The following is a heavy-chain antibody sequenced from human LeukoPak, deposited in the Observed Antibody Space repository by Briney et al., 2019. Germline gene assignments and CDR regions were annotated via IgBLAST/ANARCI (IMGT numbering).Heavy chain of an antibody. CDR2: INHSGST. D-gene: IGHD3-3*01. J-gene: IGHJ2*01. CDR1: GGSFSGYY. V-gene: IGHV4-34*01. CDR3: ARRGTIFGPESL. Sequence: PSETLSLTCAVYGGSFSGYYWSLIRQPPGKGLEWIGEINHSGSTNYNPSLKSRVTISVDTSKNQFSLNLSSVTAADTAVYYCARRGTIFGPESLWGRGTLVTVSS.